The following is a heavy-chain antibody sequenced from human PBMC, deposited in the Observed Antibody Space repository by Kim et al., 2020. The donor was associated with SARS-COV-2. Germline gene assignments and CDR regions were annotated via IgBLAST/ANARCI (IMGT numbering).Heavy chain of an antibody. CDR1: GFTFSSYG. V-gene: IGHV3-30*18. CDR2: ISYDGSNK. J-gene: IGHJ6*02. CDR3: AKDPKDYGDSIYYYYYGMDV. Sequence: GGSLRLSCAASGFTFSSYGMHWVRQAPGKGLEWVAVISYDGSNKYYADSVKGRFTISRDNSKNTLYLQMNSLRAEDTAVYYCAKDPKDYGDSIYYYYYGMDVWGQGTTVTVSS. D-gene: IGHD4-17*01.